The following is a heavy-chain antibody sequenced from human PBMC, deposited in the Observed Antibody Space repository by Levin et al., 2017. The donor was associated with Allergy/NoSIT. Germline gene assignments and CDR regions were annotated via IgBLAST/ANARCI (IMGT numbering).Heavy chain of an antibody. CDR1: GFTFDNYV. CDR3: AKGVAGSGYPHFDY. Sequence: GGSLRLSCAASGFTFDNYVMYWVRQAPGKGLEWVSGISWDSGSIAYADSVKGRFTISRDNAKNSLYLQMNSLKPEDTALYYCAKGVAGSGYPHFDYWGQGTLVTVSS. J-gene: IGHJ4*02. V-gene: IGHV3-9*01. D-gene: IGHD3-22*01. CDR2: ISWDSGSI.